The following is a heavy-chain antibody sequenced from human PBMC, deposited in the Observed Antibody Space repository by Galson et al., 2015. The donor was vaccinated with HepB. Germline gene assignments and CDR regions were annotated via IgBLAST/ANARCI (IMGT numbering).Heavy chain of an antibody. Sequence: SLRLSCAVSGFTFSRYGMSWVRQAPGKGLEWVSGTSGSGGSTYYADSVKGRFTISRDKSKNTLYLQMNSLRADDTAVYYCAIACEMDTLFLGYDAFDIRGQGTMVTVSS. D-gene: IGHD5-24*01. V-gene: IGHV3-23*01. J-gene: IGHJ3*02. CDR3: AIACEMDTLFLGYDAFDI. CDR1: GFTFSRYG. CDR2: TSGSGGST.